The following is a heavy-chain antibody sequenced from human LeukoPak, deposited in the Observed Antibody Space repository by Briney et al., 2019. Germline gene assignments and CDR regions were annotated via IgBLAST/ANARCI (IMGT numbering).Heavy chain of an antibody. CDR3: ARRSVPGRPGY. J-gene: IGHJ4*02. Sequence: GGSPRLSCAASGFIVSDNDIKWVRQSPGEGLEWVSLMYSDGTTHYTDSVKGRFSISRDNSKNTVYLQMNSLSGEDTAVYYCARRSVPGRPGYWGQGTLVTGSS. V-gene: IGHV3-66*04. CDR1: GFIVSDND. D-gene: IGHD6-6*01. CDR2: MYSDGTT.